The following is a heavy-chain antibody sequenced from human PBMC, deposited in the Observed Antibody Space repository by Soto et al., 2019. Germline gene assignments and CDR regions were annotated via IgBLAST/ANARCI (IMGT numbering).Heavy chain of an antibody. V-gene: IGHV3-48*02. CDR2: ISSSSSTI. D-gene: IGHD6-6*01. Sequence: EVQLVESGGGLVQPGGSLRLSCAASGFTFSSYSMNWVRQAPGKGLEWVSYISSSSSTIYYADSVKGRFTISRDNAKNSLYLQMNSLRDEDTAVYYCARLAGSIAARQNWFDPWGQGTLVTVSS. CDR1: GFTFSSYS. CDR3: ARLAGSIAARQNWFDP. J-gene: IGHJ5*02.